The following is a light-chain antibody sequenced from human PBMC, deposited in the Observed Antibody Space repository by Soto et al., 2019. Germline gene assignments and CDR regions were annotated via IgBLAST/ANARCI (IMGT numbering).Light chain of an antibody. CDR1: QSVDSTY. Sequence: EIVLTQSPGTLSLSPGERATLSCRASQSVDSTYISWYQQKPGQAPRLLIYGASGRATGIPVRFSGSGSGTDFTLTISRLEPEDCAVYYCQHYDSFRTFGQGTKVEIK. J-gene: IGKJ1*01. V-gene: IGKV3-20*01. CDR2: GAS. CDR3: QHYDSFRT.